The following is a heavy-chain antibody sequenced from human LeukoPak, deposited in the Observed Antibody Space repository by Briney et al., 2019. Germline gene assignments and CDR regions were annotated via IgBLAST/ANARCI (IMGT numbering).Heavy chain of an antibody. V-gene: IGHV1-69*13. J-gene: IGHJ5*02. D-gene: IGHD3-10*01. CDR2: IIPIFGTA. CDR1: GGTFSSYA. Sequence: SVKVSRKASGGTFSSYAISWVRQAPGQGLEWMGGIIPIFGTANYAQKFQGRVTITADESTSTAYMGLSSLRSEDTAVYYCARAIDGYGSDQGFDPWGQGTLVTVSS. CDR3: ARAIDGYGSDQGFDP.